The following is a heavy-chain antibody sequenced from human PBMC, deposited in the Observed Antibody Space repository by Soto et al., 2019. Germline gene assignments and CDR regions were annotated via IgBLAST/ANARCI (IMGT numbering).Heavy chain of an antibody. CDR2: ISYDGSNK. CDR1: GFTFSSYA. V-gene: IGHV3-30*04. D-gene: IGHD1-26*01. J-gene: IGHJ6*02. CDR3: ARGRLKYSGSYYYYGMDV. Sequence: GGSLRLSCAASGFTFSSYAMHWVRQAPGKGLEWVAVISYDGSNKYYADSVKGRFTISRDNSKNTLYLQMNSLRAEDTAVYYCARGRLKYSGSYYYYGMDVWGQGTRVTVSS.